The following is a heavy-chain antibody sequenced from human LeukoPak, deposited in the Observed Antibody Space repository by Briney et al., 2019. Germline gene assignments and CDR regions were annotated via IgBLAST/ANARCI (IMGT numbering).Heavy chain of an antibody. CDR2: IYYSGST. CDR3: ARVHYDILTGYYPSYYYYGMDV. CDR1: GGSISSYY. J-gene: IGHJ6*02. D-gene: IGHD3-9*01. Sequence: AETLSLTCTVSGGSISSYYLSWIRQPPGKGLEWIGYIYYSGSTNYNPSLKSRVTISVDTSKNQFSLKLSSVTAADTAVYYCARVHYDILTGYYPSYYYYGMDVWGQGTTVTVSS. V-gene: IGHV4-59*01.